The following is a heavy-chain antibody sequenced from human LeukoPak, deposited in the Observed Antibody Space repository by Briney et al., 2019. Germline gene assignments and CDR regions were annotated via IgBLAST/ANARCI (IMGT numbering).Heavy chain of an antibody. CDR1: GLTSARQW. D-gene: IGHD1-1*01. CDR2: VESEGRGT. Sequence: GGSRRLSRAAAGLTSARQWTQWDRQAPGRGRVWVSRVESEGRGTRNAGSGEGRFTISRENAKNTRYLQMNSLSAEDTAVYYCARDRYRSIDYWGQGTLVTVSS. V-gene: IGHV3-74*01. CDR3: ARDRYRSIDY. J-gene: IGHJ4*02.